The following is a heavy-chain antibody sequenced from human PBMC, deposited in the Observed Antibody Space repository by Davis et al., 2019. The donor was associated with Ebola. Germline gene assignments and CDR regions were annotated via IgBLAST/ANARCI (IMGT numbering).Heavy chain of an antibody. Sequence: AASVKVSCKASGGTFSSYAISWVRQAPGQGLEWMGGIIPIFGTANYAQKFQGRVTITADKSTSTAYMELSSLRSEDTAVYYCARDRLYSSSWYSPRTDNWFDPWGQGTLVTVSS. CDR1: GGTFSSYA. V-gene: IGHV1-69*06. D-gene: IGHD6-13*01. CDR3: ARDRLYSSSWYSPRTDNWFDP. J-gene: IGHJ5*02. CDR2: IIPIFGTA.